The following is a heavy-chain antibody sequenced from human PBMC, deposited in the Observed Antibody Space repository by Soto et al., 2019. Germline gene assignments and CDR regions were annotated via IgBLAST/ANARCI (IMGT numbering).Heavy chain of an antibody. D-gene: IGHD3-10*01. V-gene: IGHV3-48*03. J-gene: IGHJ4*02. CDR1: GFTFSSYE. CDR3: VRDSSGSIFDY. CDR2: ISRSGSPT. Sequence: EVQLVESGGGLVQPGRSLRLSCAASGFTFSSYEMNWVRQAPGKGLEWVSYISRSGSPTYYAASVRGRFTISRDNARNTLHLQMRSLSADNTAVYYCVRDSSGSIFDYWGQGILVTVSS.